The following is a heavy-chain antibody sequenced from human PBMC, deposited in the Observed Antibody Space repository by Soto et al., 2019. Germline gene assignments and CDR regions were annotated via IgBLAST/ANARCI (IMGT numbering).Heavy chain of an antibody. V-gene: IGHV1-3*01. CDR2: INAGNGNT. D-gene: IGHD6-13*01. CDR3: ARDPAALYSSSPMDV. Sequence: ASVKVSCKASGYTFTSYAMHWVRQAPGQRLEWMGWINAGNGNTKYSQKFQGRVTITRDTSASTAYMELSSLRSEDTAVYYCARDPAALYSSSPMDVWGQGTTVTVSS. J-gene: IGHJ6*02. CDR1: GYTFTSYA.